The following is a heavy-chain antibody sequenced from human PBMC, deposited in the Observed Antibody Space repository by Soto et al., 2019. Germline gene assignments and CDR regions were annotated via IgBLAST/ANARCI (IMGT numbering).Heavy chain of an antibody. J-gene: IGHJ6*02. CDR3: AKDGGSYYTYYYGMDV. CDR2: ISGSGGST. Sequence: PGGSLRLSCAASGFIFSSYTMNWVRQAPGKGLEWVSAISGSGGSTYYADSVKGRFTISRDNSKNTLYLQMNSLRAEDTAVYYCAKDGGSYYTYYYGMDVWGQGTTVTVSS. CDR1: GFIFSSYT. V-gene: IGHV3-23*01. D-gene: IGHD1-26*01.